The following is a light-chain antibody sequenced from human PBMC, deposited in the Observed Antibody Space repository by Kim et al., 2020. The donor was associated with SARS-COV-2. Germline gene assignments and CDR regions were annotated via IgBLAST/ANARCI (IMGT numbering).Light chain of an antibody. J-gene: IGLJ3*02. V-gene: IGLV8-61*01. CDR1: SGSVSTMPY. CDR2: NTN. Sequence: GXTRTLPSGFSSGSVSTMPYPSWYQQAPGQAPRTLIYNTNTRSSGVPDRFSASILGDKAALTITGAQADDESDYYCVLYVGGGIRVFGGGTQLTVL. CDR3: VLYVGGGIRV.